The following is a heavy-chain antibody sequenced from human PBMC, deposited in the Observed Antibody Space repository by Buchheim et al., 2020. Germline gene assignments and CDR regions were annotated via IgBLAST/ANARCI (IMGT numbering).Heavy chain of an antibody. J-gene: IGHJ4*02. CDR3: ASMAAVTTPYY. CDR1: GFTFSDYY. D-gene: IGHD4-17*01. Sequence: QVQLVESGGGLVKPGGSLRLSCAASGFTFSDYYISWIRQAPGKGLEWVSYISSSISNTHYADSVKGRFTFSRDTAQTSQYLQMNSLRAEDTAVYYCASMAAVTTPYYWGQGTL. V-gene: IGHV3-11*06. CDR2: ISSSISNT.